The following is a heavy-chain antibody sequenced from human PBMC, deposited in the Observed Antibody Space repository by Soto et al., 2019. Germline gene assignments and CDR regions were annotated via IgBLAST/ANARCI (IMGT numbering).Heavy chain of an antibody. CDR1: GGTFTSYT. V-gene: IGHV1-69*08. CDR2: IIPVLGKT. CDR3: ARDGEMAPIRYYFDK. D-gene: IGHD3-10*01. Sequence: QVQLVQSGAEVKKPGSSVKVSCKASGGTFTSYTVSWVRQAPGQGLEWMGRIIPVLGKTNYAPKFQGRVTFTADSSTRTVYMELSSLRSEDTAVYFCARDGEMAPIRYYFDKWGQGTLVTVSS. J-gene: IGHJ4*02.